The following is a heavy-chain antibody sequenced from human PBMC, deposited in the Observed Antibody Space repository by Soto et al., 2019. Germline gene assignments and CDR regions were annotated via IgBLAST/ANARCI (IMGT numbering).Heavy chain of an antibody. Sequence: QLQLQESGPGLVKPSETLSLTCRVSDGSMNSDSSYWGWIRQPPGKGREWIGVINHSGSTYHNLSLKGRVTMSVDASRNHFSLKLTSMTAADAAVYYCARRGGYVSVGYYYLWDSWGQGTLVTVSS. V-gene: IGHV4-39*02. CDR3: ARRGGYVSVGYYYLWDS. J-gene: IGHJ4*02. D-gene: IGHD3-22*01. CDR1: DGSMNSDSSY. CDR2: INHSGST.